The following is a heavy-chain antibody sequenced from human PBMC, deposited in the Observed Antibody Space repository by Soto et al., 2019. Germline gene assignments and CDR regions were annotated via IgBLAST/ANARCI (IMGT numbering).Heavy chain of an antibody. J-gene: IGHJ3*02. CDR1: GFTFSTYW. CDR2: ITSDASST. V-gene: IGHV3-74*01. Sequence: GGALRLSCAASGFTFSTYWMHWVRQAPGKGLVWVSRITSDASSTSYADSVKGRFTISRDNSKNTMYVQMNSLRAEDTAVYYCVMTIAVDGRDAFDIWGKGTMVTVSS. CDR3: VMTIAVDGRDAFDI. D-gene: IGHD6-19*01.